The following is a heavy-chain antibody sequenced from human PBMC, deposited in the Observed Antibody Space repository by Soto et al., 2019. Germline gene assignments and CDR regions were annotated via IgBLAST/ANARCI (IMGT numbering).Heavy chain of an antibody. Sequence: GGSLRLSCAAARFTFSGYGMHWVRQAPGKGLQWLATISHHGIRTHYADSVMGRFTISRENFKKVVYLHLSGLRVEDTAIYYSAKDCAGGSNNYQSDYRRPGTAVAVYS. CDR3: AKDCAGGSNNYQSDY. CDR1: RFTFSGYG. D-gene: IGHD1-26*01. V-gene: IGHV3-30*18. J-gene: IGHJ4*02. CDR2: ISHHGIRT.